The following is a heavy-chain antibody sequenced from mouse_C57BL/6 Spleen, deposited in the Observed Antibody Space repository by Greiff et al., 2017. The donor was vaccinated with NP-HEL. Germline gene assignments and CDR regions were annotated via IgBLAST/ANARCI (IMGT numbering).Heavy chain of an antibody. CDR1: GFTFSDYG. CDR2: ISSGSSTI. D-gene: IGHD5-5*01. CDR3: ARMAYLFFDY. J-gene: IGHJ2*01. V-gene: IGHV5-17*01. Sequence: EVHLVESGGGLVKPGGSLKLSCAASGFTFSDYGMHWVRQAPEKGLEWVAYISSGSSTIYYADTVKGRFTISRDNAKNTLFLQMTSLRSEDTAMYYCARMAYLFFDYWGQGTTLTVSS.